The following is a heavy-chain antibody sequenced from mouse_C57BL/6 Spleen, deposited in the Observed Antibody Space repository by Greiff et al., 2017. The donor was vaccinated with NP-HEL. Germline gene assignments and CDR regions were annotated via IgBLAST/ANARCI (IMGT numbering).Heavy chain of an antibody. CDR3: ATGSGNYEAMDY. CDR2: IYPGDGDT. D-gene: IGHD2-1*01. Sequence: VQLQQSGAELVKPGASVKISCKASGYAFSSYWMNWVKQRPGKGLEWIGQIYPGDGDTNYNGKFKGKATLTADKSSSTAYMQLSSLTSEDSSVYFSATGSGNYEAMDYWGQGTSVTVSS. CDR1: GYAFSSYW. J-gene: IGHJ4*01. V-gene: IGHV1-80*01.